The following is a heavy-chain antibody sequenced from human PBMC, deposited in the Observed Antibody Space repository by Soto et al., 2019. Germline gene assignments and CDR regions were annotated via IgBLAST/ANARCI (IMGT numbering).Heavy chain of an antibody. CDR1: GFSLSTSGVG. J-gene: IGHJ6*02. Sequence: QITLKESGPTLVKPTQTLTLTCTFSGFSLSTSGVGVGCIRQPPGKALEWLALIYWDDDKRYSPSLKSRLTTPKDTSKNQVVLTMTNMDPVDTATSYCARQYSSSWGYYDGRDVWGQGTTVTVSS. CDR2: IYWDDDK. D-gene: IGHD6-13*01. CDR3: ARQYSSSWGYYDGRDV. V-gene: IGHV2-5*02.